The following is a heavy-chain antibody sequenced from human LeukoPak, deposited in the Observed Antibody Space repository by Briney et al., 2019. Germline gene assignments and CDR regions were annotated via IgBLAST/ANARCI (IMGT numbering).Heavy chain of an antibody. CDR2: IRQDGSEK. J-gene: IGHJ4*02. V-gene: IGHV3-7*01. D-gene: IGHD6-13*01. CDR3: ARDSAGNDY. Sequence: GGSLRLSCAASGFTFSTYWMSWVRQAPGKGLEWVANIRQDGSEKYYVDSVKGRFTISRDNAKNSLYLQMNSLRAEDTAMYYCARDSAGNDYWGQGTLVTVSS. CDR1: GFTFSTYW.